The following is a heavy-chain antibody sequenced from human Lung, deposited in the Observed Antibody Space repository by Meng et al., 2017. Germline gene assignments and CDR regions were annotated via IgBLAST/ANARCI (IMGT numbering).Heavy chain of an antibody. CDR2: IFHSGST. Sequence: VPRQESGPGLVTPSGTRSLPCAVSGCSITSSTWWSWVRQTPGKGLEWFGEIFHSGSTNYNPPLESRVTISVDKSKNQFSLKVYSVTAADTATYYCARFDISSSGRGDYWGQGILVTVSS. CDR1: GCSITSSTW. CDR3: ARFDISSSGRGDY. V-gene: IGHV4-4*02. J-gene: IGHJ4*02. D-gene: IGHD1-26*01.